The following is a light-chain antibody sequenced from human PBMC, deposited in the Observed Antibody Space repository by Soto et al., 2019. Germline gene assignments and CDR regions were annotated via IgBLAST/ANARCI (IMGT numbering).Light chain of an antibody. CDR3: QQRGT. J-gene: IGKJ4*01. CDR1: QSVSSY. Sequence: EFVLTQSPATLSLSPGERATLSCRASQSVSSYLSWYQQKPGQAPRHLIYDISNRATGIPARFSGSGSGTDCTLTISSLAPEDFAVYYCQQRGTFGGGTKVEIK. V-gene: IGKV3-11*01. CDR2: DIS.